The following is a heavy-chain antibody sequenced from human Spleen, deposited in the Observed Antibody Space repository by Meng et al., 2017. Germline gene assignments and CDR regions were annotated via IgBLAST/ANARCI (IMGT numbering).Heavy chain of an antibody. J-gene: IGHJ4*02. Sequence: QGQLQGSGPGLVEPSGTLSLTCAVSGASIATTNWWGWVRQPPGKGLEWIGEIHLGGRPNYSPSLKSRVTTSVDKSNNELSLKLTSVTAADTAVYFCVRIFDSRAQGTLVTVSS. CDR2: IHLGGRP. CDR3: VRIFDS. V-gene: IGHV4-4*02. CDR1: GASIATTNW.